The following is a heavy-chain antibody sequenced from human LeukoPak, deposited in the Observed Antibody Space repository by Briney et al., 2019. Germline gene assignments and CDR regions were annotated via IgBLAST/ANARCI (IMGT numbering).Heavy chain of an antibody. CDR2: ISGNGGVT. J-gene: IGHJ3*01. CDR3: AKDPNGDYIGAFDA. CDR1: GLTLRSYG. Sequence: PGGSLRLSCAGSGLTLRSYGMTWVRQAPGKGLEWVSSISGNGGVTTYADSMKGRFTMSRDNSRNTLHPQMDSLRAEDTAVYYCAKDPNGDYIGAFDAWGQGTIVTVSS. V-gene: IGHV3-23*01. D-gene: IGHD2-8*01.